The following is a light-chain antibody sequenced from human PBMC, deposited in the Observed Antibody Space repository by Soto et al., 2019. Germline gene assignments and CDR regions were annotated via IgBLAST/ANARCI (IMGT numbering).Light chain of an antibody. CDR1: QSVSSSY. Sequence: EIVLTQSPRTLSLSRGERATLSCRASQSVSSSYLAWYQQKPGQAPRLLIYGASSRATGIPDRFSGSGSGTDFTLTISRLEPEDFAVYYCQQYGSSRTFGQGTKVEIK. V-gene: IGKV3-20*01. J-gene: IGKJ1*01. CDR3: QQYGSSRT. CDR2: GAS.